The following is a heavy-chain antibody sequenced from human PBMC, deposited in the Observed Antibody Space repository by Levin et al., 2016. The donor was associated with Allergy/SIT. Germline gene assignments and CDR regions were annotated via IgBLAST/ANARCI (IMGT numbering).Heavy chain of an antibody. J-gene: IGHJ4*02. Sequence: WVRQAPGQGLEWMGIINPSGGSTSYAQKFQGRVTMTRDTSTSTVYMELSSLRSEDTAVYYCARDLKITGTTYGYWGQGTLVTVSS. V-gene: IGHV1-46*01. CDR2: INPSGGST. D-gene: IGHD1-20*01. CDR3: ARDLKITGTTYGY.